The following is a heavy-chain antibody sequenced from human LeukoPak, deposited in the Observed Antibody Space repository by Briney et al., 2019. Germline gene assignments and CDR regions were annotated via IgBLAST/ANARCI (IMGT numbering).Heavy chain of an antibody. Sequence: GRSLRLSCAASGFTFNSYGMHWVRQPPGKGLEWVSSIFPSGGEIHYADSVRGRFTISRDNSKSTLSLQMNSLRAEDTAIYYCATYRQVLLPFESWGQGTLVTVSS. J-gene: IGHJ4*02. V-gene: IGHV3-23*01. CDR1: GFTFNSYG. D-gene: IGHD2-8*02. CDR2: IFPSGGEI. CDR3: ATYRQVLLPFES.